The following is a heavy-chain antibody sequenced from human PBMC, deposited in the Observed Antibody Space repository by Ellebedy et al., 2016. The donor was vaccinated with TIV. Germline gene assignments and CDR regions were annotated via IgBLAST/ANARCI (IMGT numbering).Heavy chain of an antibody. CDR1: GYTFTGYY. V-gene: IGHV1-2*02. J-gene: IGHJ5*02. CDR2: INPNSGGT. CDR3: ARDQDPYLYCSSTSCYQGPGWFDP. Sequence: AASVKVSCKASGYTFTGYYMHWVRQAPGQGLEWMGWINPNSGGTNYAQKFQGRVTMTTDTSTSTAYMELRSLRSDDTAVYYCARDQDPYLYCSSTSCYQGPGWFDPWGQGTLVTVSS. D-gene: IGHD2-2*01.